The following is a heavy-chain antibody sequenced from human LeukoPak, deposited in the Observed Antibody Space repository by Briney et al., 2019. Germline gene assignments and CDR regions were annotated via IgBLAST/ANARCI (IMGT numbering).Heavy chain of an antibody. CDR2: IYYSGST. Sequence: PSETLSLTCTVSGGSISSSSYYWGWIRQPPGKGLEWIGSIYYSGSTYYNPSLKSRVTISVDTSKNQFSLKLSSVTAADTAVYYCAREHDGYNSCIDYWGQGTLVTVSS. V-gene: IGHV4-39*07. J-gene: IGHJ4*02. CDR1: GGSISSSSYY. CDR3: AREHDGYNSCIDY. D-gene: IGHD5-24*01.